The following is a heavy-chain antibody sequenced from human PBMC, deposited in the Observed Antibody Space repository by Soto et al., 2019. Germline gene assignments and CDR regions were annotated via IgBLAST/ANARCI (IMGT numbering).Heavy chain of an antibody. D-gene: IGHD3-10*01. V-gene: IGHV4-34*01. CDR1: SGSFSGYY. Sequence: XETLSLTCAVYSGSFSGYYWSWIRQPPGKGLEWIGEINHSGSTNYNPSLKSRVTISVDTSKNQFSLKLSSVTAADTAVYYCARGRRGVPLYSEYYYMDVWGKGTTVTVSS. CDR2: INHSGST. J-gene: IGHJ6*03. CDR3: ARGRRGVPLYSEYYYMDV.